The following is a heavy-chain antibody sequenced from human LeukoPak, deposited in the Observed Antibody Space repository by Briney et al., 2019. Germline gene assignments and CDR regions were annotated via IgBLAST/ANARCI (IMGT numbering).Heavy chain of an antibody. CDR1: GFTFDDYA. CDR2: IRYDGSNK. D-gene: IGHD3-16*01. V-gene: IGHV3-30*02. J-gene: IGHJ4*02. CDR3: AKDRDDYVWGTYFDY. Sequence: PGGSLRLSCAASGFTFDDYAMHWVRQAPGKGLEWVAFIRYDGSNKYYADSVKGRFTISRDNSKNTLYLQMNSLRAEDTAVYYCAKDRDDYVWGTYFDYWGQGTLVTVSS.